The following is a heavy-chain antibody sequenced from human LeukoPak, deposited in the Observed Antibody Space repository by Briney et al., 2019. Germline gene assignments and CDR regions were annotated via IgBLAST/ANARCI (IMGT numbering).Heavy chain of an antibody. CDR1: GFTFSSYA. CDR3: AKFSGAAVWSGHLRYSDY. Sequence: TGGSLRLSCAASGFTFSSYAMSLVRQAPGRGLEWVSAISGSGGSTYYADSVKGRFTISRDNSKNTLYLQMNSLRAEDTAVYYCAKFSGAAVWSGHLRYSDYWGQGTLVTVSS. V-gene: IGHV3-23*01. CDR2: ISGSGGST. J-gene: IGHJ4*02. D-gene: IGHD3-3*01.